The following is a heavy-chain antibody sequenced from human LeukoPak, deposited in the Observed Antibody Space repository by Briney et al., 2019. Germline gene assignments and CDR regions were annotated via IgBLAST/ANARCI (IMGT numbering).Heavy chain of an antibody. Sequence: SETLSLTCNVSGGSIRGYYWSWIRQPPGKGLEWIGYIYSSGSTNYNPSLKSRVTMSVDTSKNQFSLKLSSVTAADTAVYYCARGYSSSWYDYWGQGTLVTVSS. V-gene: IGHV4-59*01. D-gene: IGHD6-13*01. CDR3: ARGYSSSWYDY. J-gene: IGHJ4*02. CDR1: GGSIRGYY. CDR2: IYSSGST.